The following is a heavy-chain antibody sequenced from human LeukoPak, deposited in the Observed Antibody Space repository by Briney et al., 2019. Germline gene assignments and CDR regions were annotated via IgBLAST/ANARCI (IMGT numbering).Heavy chain of an antibody. Sequence: SETLSLTCTVSGGSISRYYWSWIRQPPGKGLEWIGYIYYSGSTDYNPSLKSRVTISVDTSKNQISLELSSVTAADTAVYYCATYRTSFIYWYFDLWGRGTLVTVSS. J-gene: IGHJ2*01. CDR2: IYYSGST. V-gene: IGHV4-59*08. CDR1: GGSISRYY. CDR3: ATYRTSFIYWYFDL. D-gene: IGHD2-2*01.